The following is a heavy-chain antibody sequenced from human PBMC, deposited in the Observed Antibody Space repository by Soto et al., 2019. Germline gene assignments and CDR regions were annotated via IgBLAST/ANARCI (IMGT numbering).Heavy chain of an antibody. CDR2: IYWDDDK. CDR1: GFSLSTSGVG. J-gene: IGHJ5*02. V-gene: IGHV2-5*02. CDR3: AHSLRLTGYSSGWYGVWFDP. D-gene: IGHD6-19*01. Sequence: SGPTLVNPTQTLTLTCTFSGFSLSTSGVGVGWIRQPPGKALEWLALIYWDDDKRYSPSLKSRLTITKDTSKNQVVLTMTNMDPVDTATYYCAHSLRLTGYSSGWYGVWFDPWGQGTLVTVSS.